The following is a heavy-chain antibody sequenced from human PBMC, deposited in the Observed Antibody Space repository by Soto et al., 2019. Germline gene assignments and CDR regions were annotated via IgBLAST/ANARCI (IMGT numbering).Heavy chain of an antibody. D-gene: IGHD6-19*01. Sequence: EVPLVESGGGLVKPGGSLRLSCAASGFTFSSYSMNWVRQAPGKGLEWVSSISISSSYIYYADSVKGRFTISRDNAKNSLYLQMNSLGAEDTAVYYCARVTYSSVWKYAFDICGQGTMVTVSS. J-gene: IGHJ3*02. CDR2: ISISSSYI. V-gene: IGHV3-21*01. CDR1: GFTFSSYS. CDR3: ARVTYSSVWKYAFDI.